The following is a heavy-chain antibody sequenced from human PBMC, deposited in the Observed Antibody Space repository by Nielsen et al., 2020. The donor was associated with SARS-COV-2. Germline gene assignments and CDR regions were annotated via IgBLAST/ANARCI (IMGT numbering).Heavy chain of an antibody. D-gene: IGHD4-23*01. CDR3: ARDNGDSGGWFDP. CDR2: IKRDGSEK. CDR1: GFTFSSNW. V-gene: IGHV3-7*01. J-gene: IGHJ5*02. Sequence: GESLKISCAASGFTFSSNWMSWVRRAPGKGLEWVANIKRDGSEKYYVDAVKGRFTISRDNARNSVYLQINSLRVEDTALYYCARDNGDSGGWFDPWGQGTQVTVSS.